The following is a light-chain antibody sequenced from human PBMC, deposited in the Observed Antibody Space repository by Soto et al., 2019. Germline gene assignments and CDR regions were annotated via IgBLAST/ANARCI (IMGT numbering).Light chain of an antibody. CDR2: GAS. CDR1: QGISNY. V-gene: IGKV1-17*03. CDR3: LLFKSYPLT. J-gene: IGKJ4*01. Sequence: DIQMTQSPSAMSASVGDRVTITCRASQGISNYVAWFQQKPGKAPKRLIYGASSLQSGVPSRFSGRGCETEFTLTISSRQPEDLATDHCLLFKSYPLTFGGGTMGQIK.